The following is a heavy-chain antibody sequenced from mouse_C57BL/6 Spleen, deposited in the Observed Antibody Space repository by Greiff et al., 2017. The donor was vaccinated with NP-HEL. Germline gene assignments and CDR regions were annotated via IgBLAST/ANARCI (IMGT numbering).Heavy chain of an antibody. D-gene: IGHD3-3*01. CDR2: ITTRNGGS. J-gene: IGHJ3*01. CDR3: ARGGPRPEFAY. Sequence: QVQLQQPGTELVKPGASVKLSCKASGYTFTSYWMHWVKQRPGKGLEWFGNITTRNGGSNYNEKFKSKATLTVDKSSCIAFMQLSSLTSEDAAVYFCARGGPRPEFAYWGQGALVTVSS. CDR1: GYTFTSYW. V-gene: IGHV1-53*01.